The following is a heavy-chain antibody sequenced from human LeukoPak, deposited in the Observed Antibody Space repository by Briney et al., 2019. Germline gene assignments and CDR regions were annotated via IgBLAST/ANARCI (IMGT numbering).Heavy chain of an antibody. CDR2: VYNSGST. CDR3: ARLRSGMDV. J-gene: IGHJ6*02. Sequence: SESLSLTCTVSGGSINSYYWTWIRQPPGKGLEWIANVYNSGSTNYNPSLKSRVTISVDMFKNQFSLKLTSVTAADTAVYYCARLRSGMDVWGQGTTVTVSS. CDR1: GGSINSYY. V-gene: IGHV4-59*01.